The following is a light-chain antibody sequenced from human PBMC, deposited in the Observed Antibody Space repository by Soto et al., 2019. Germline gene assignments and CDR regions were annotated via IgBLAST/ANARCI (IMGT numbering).Light chain of an antibody. J-gene: IGKJ5*01. Sequence: EVVMTQSPATLSVSPGERVTLSCRASQSVRSNLAWYQQKPGQTPRLLIYDTSIRATGVPDRFSGSGSGTDFTLAISRVETDDVGIYYCMQSTQLPPTFGQGTRLEIK. CDR1: QSVRSN. V-gene: IGKV3-15*01. CDR3: MQSTQLPPT. CDR2: DTS.